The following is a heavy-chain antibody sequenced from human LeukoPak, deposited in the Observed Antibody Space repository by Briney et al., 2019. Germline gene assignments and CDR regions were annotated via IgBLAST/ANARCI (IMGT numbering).Heavy chain of an antibody. D-gene: IGHD2-15*01. CDR1: GYSFTTYW. V-gene: IGHV5-51*01. CDR3: ARRGYCSGGSCFSAAFDI. J-gene: IGHJ3*02. CDR2: IYPGDSDI. Sequence: GESLKISCKGSGYSFTTYWINWVRQMPGKGLEWMGIIYPGDSDIRYSPSFQGQVTISADKSISTAYLQWSSLKASDTAVYYCARRGYCSGGSCFSAAFDIWGQGTMVTVSS.